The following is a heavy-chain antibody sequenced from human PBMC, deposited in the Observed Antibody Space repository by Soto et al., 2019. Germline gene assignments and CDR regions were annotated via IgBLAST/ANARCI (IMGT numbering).Heavy chain of an antibody. D-gene: IGHD2-2*01. Sequence: QVQLQESGARLVKPSETLSLTCIVSGGSISSYYWSWIRQPPGKGLEWIGYIYYSGSTNYNPSLKSRVTISVDTSKNQFSLKLSSVTAADTAVYYCASAVLPATAPFDYWGQGTLVTVSS. CDR2: IYYSGST. V-gene: IGHV4-59*01. J-gene: IGHJ4*02. CDR1: GGSISSYY. CDR3: ASAVLPATAPFDY.